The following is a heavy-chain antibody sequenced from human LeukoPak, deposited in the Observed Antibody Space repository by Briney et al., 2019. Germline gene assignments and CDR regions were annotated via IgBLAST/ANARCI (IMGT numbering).Heavy chain of an antibody. CDR2: ISYDGNNQ. V-gene: IGHV3-30-3*01. CDR1: GFAFSSLA. Sequence: GRSLRLSCAVSGFAFSSLAMHWVRQAPGKGLEWVAFISYDGNNQYYADSVKGRFTISRDNSKNTLYLQMNNLRAEDTAIYYCARVGSRYCSGANCYDGFWGQGTLVSVSS. CDR3: ARVGSRYCSGANCYDGF. D-gene: IGHD2-15*01. J-gene: IGHJ4*02.